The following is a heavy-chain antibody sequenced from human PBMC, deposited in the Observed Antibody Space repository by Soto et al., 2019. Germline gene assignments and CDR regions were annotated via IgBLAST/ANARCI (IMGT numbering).Heavy chain of an antibody. CDR1: GGSISSGGYS. Sequence: TLSLTCAVSGGSISSGGYSWSWIRQPPGKGLEWIGYIYHSGSTYYNPSIKSRVTISVDRSKNQFSLKLSSVTAADTAVYYCARDQGSNWFYPWGQGTLVPVSS. CDR3: ARDQGSNWFYP. V-gene: IGHV4-30-2*01. D-gene: IGHD2-15*01. CDR2: IYHSGST. J-gene: IGHJ5*02.